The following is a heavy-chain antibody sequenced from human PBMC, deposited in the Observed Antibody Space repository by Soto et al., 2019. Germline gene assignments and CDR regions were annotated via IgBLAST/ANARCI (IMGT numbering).Heavy chain of an antibody. CDR1: GGTFRRYS. J-gene: IGHJ4*02. D-gene: IGHD3-3*01. CDR3: ARASAHYDLGTAYDFDY. CDR2: IITIFGTV. Sequence: SVKVSWKASGGTFRRYSISWVRQAPGQGLEWMGGIITIFGTVNYAQEFQGSVTITADKSSSTDYMELRSRRSEETAVYYSARASAHYDLGTAYDFDYWGQGTLVTVS. V-gene: IGHV1-69*06.